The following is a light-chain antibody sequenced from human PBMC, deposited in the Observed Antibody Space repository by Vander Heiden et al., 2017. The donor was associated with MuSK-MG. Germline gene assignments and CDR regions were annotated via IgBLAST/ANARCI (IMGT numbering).Light chain of an antibody. CDR3: QQYYSTPHT. CDR2: WAS. Sequence: DIVMTQSPDSLAVSLGETATINCKSSQSVLYSSNNKNYLAWYQQKPGQPPKLLIYWASTRESGVPDRVSGSGSGTDFTLTISSLQAEDVAVYYCQQYYSTPHTFGQGTRLEIK. J-gene: IGKJ5*01. V-gene: IGKV4-1*01. CDR1: QSVLYSSNNKNY.